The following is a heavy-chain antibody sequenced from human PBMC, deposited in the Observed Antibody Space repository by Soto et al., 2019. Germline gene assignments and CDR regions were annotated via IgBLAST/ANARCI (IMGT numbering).Heavy chain of an antibody. D-gene: IGHD3-10*01. J-gene: IGHJ6*02. CDR1: GGSISNYY. CDR2: VHESWGS. Sequence: QVPLQESGPGLVKPSETLSLSCTVSGGSISNYYWSWFRQTPGKGLEWIGYVHESWGSNYNPSLKSQVAISLDTSKSQFSLKLTSVTATGTAVYYCARQGFGALQGLVDVWGQGTTVTVSS. V-gene: IGHV4-59*08. CDR3: ARQGFGALQGLVDV.